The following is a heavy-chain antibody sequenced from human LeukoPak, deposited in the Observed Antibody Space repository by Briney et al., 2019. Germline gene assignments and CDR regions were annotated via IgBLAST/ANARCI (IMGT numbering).Heavy chain of an antibody. J-gene: IGHJ5*02. CDR2: INPNTAGT. CDR3: ARGHLGYCTNGVCEHWFDP. D-gene: IGHD2-8*01. CDR1: GYTFTGYY. Sequence: ASVKVSCKASGYTFTGYYIYWLRRAPGQGLEWIGWINPNTAGTKYAQKFQGRVTMTMYMSINTAYMELSRLRSDDTAVYYCARGHLGYCTNGVCEHWFDPWGQGTLVTVSS. V-gene: IGHV1-2*02.